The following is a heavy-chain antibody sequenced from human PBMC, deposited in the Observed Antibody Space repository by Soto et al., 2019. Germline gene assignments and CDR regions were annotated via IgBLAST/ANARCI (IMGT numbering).Heavy chain of an antibody. D-gene: IGHD3-3*01. CDR1: GYTFTSYA. Sequence: GASVKVSCKASGYTFTSYAMHWVRQAPGQRLEWMGWINAGNGNTKYSQKFQGRVTITRDTSASTAYMELSSLRSEDTAVYYCARGITIFGVVIPKRNWFDPWGQGTLVTVSS. CDR2: INAGNGNT. J-gene: IGHJ5*02. CDR3: ARGITIFGVVIPKRNWFDP. V-gene: IGHV1-3*01.